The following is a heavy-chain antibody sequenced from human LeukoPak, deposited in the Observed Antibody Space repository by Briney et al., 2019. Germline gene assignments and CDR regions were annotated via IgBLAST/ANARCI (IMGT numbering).Heavy chain of an antibody. D-gene: IGHD3-10*01. V-gene: IGHV3-13*01. CDR1: GFTFSSYD. Sequence: PGGSLRLSCAASGFTFSSYDMHWVRQATGRGLEWVSSIGTAGDTYYPGPVKGRFTISRENAKNSLYLQLNSLGAGDTAVYYCARLRFGYFDYWGQGTLVTVSS. J-gene: IGHJ4*02. CDR3: ARLRFGYFDY. CDR2: IGTAGDT.